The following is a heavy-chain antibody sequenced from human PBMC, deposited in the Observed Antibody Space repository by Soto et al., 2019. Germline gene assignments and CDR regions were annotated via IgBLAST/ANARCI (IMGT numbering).Heavy chain of an antibody. CDR1: GFTFSSYA. J-gene: IGHJ6*02. V-gene: IGHV3-30-3*01. Sequence: GGSLRLSCAASGFTFSSYAMHWVRQAPGKGLEWVAVISYDGSNKYYADSVKGRFTISRDNSKNTLYLQMNSLRAEDTAVYYCARDWGPSRVGGPPYYYYGMDVWGQGTTVTVSS. D-gene: IGHD1-26*01. CDR2: ISYDGSNK. CDR3: ARDWGPSRVGGPPYYYYGMDV.